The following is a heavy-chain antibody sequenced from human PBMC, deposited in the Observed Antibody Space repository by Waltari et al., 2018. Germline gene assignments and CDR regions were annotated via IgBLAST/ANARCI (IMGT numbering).Heavy chain of an antibody. Sequence: EVQLVESGGGLVQPGGSLRLPCAASGFPLGNKWMTWVRQAPGKGLEWVANINQDGSEKYSVESMKGRFTISRDNAKNSLYLQLNSLRADDTAVYYCTRGGDDSSWYWRNWGQGTLVTVSS. CDR2: INQDGSEK. V-gene: IGHV3-7*01. D-gene: IGHD6-13*01. CDR3: TRGGDDSSWYWRN. J-gene: IGHJ4*02. CDR1: GFPLGNKW.